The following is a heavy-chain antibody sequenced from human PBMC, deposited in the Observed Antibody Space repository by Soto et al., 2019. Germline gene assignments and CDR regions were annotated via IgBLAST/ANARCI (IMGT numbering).Heavy chain of an antibody. V-gene: IGHV3-23*01. CDR3: AKYYGYCRGGSCYSHFDY. Sequence: GGSLRLSCAASGFTFSSYAMSWVRQAPGKGLEWVSAISGSGGSTYYADSVKGRFTISRDNSKNTLYLQMNSLRAEDTAVYYCAKYYGYCRGGSCYSHFDYWGQGTLVTVSS. CDR1: GFTFSSYA. J-gene: IGHJ4*02. CDR2: ISGSGGST. D-gene: IGHD2-15*01.